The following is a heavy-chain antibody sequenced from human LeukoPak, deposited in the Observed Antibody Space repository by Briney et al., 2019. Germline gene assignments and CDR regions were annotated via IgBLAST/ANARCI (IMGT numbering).Heavy chain of an antibody. CDR1: GFIFNTFA. V-gene: IGHV3-23*01. Sequence: GGSLRLSCVASGFIFNTFAMSWVRQAPGKGLEWVSVITGSGGNTYYADSVKGRFTISKDNSKNTVYLQMSSLRVDDTAVYYCAKAASSSWPSYYYGMDVWGQGTTVTVSS. CDR2: ITGSGGNT. CDR3: AKAASSSWPSYYYGMDV. D-gene: IGHD6-13*01. J-gene: IGHJ6*02.